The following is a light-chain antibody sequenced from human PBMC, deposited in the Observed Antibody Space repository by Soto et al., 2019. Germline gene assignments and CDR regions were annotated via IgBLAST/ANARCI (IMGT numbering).Light chain of an antibody. CDR3: QQYETNSRT. V-gene: IGKV1-5*03. Sequence: DIQMTQSPSTLSASVGDRVTITCRASQSISSWLAWYQQKPGKAPKVLIHQASNLISGVPSRFSGSGSGTQVTLTISSLQPDDFATYYCQQYETNSRTFGQGTKLEIK. J-gene: IGKJ2*01. CDR2: QAS. CDR1: QSISSW.